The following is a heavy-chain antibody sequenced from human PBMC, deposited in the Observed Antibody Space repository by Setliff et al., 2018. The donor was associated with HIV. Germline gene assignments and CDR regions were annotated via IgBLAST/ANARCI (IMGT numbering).Heavy chain of an antibody. D-gene: IGHD1-7*01. V-gene: IGHV4-59*12. CDR1: GGSISSYS. J-gene: IGHJ4*02. CDR3: ARFRNYSTPDY. CDR2: IYYSGST. Sequence: SETLSLTCTVSGGSISSYSWSWIRQPPGKGLEWVGYIYYSGSTNYNPSLKSRVTISVDRSKKQFSLKLTSVTAADTAVYYCARFRNYSTPDYWGQGTLVTVSS.